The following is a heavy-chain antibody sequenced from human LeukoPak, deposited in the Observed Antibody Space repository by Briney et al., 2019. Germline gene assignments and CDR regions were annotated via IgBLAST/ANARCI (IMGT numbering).Heavy chain of an antibody. V-gene: IGHV3-48*03. J-gene: IGHJ5*02. CDR2: ISSSGSTI. Sequence: PGGSLRLSCAASGFTFSSYEMDWVRQAPGKGLEWVSYISSSGSTIYYADSVKGRFTISRDNAKNSLSLQMNSLRAEDTALYYCARGLRGFDPWGQGTLVTVSS. CDR1: GFTFSSYE. CDR3: ARGLRGFDP.